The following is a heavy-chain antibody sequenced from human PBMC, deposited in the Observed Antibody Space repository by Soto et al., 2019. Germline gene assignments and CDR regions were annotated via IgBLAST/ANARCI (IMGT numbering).Heavy chain of an antibody. CDR3: ARSPGDLNWFDP. CDR1: GGSISSSNW. D-gene: IGHD3-10*01. J-gene: IGHJ5*02. CDR2: NYHIGST. V-gene: IGHV4-4*02. Sequence: QVQLQESGPGLVKPSGTLSLTCAVSGGSISSSNWWSWVRQPPGKGLEWIGENYHIGSTNYNPCLKSRVTISVDKPKNQFSLKRSSVTAADTAVYYCARSPGDLNWFDPWGQGTLVTVSS.